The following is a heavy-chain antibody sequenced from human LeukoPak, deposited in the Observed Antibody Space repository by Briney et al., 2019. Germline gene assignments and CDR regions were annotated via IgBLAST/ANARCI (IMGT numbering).Heavy chain of an antibody. CDR3: AKVAAGTTYDY. Sequence: PGGSLRLSCAGSGFTFSNYGMHWVRQAPGKGPEWVAVISYDGTNKYYADSVKGRFTISRDNSKNTLYLQMNSLRAEDTAVYYCAKVAAGTTYDYWGQGTLVTVSS. V-gene: IGHV3-30*18. D-gene: IGHD1-1*01. CDR2: ISYDGTNK. CDR1: GFTFSNYG. J-gene: IGHJ4*02.